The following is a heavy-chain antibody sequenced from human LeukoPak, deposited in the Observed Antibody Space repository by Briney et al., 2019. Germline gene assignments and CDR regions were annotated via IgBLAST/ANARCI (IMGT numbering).Heavy chain of an antibody. Sequence: GGSLRLSCAASGFTFSSYGMHWVRQAPGKGLEWVAFIHFDGSTKYSGDSVKGRFTISRDNSKNTLYLQMNSLRPDDTAVYYCAKDQCTRTSCDGYPGYWGQGSLVTVSS. V-gene: IGHV3-30*02. CDR3: AKDQCTRTSCDGYPGY. J-gene: IGHJ4*02. D-gene: IGHD2-2*01. CDR1: GFTFSSYG. CDR2: IHFDGSTK.